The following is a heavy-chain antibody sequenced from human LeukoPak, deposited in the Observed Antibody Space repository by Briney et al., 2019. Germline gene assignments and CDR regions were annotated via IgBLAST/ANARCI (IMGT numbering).Heavy chain of an antibody. CDR3: ATRGGLTPNTLAM. CDR1: GYNFSVYY. V-gene: IGHV1-2*02. J-gene: IGHJ3*01. CDR2: MDPNSGET. Sequence: GASVKVSCKGSGYNFSVYYMHWVRQAPGQGLEWMGWMDPNSGETIYAPKFQGRVSMTRDTSITTDYMELSSLTFDDSAMYYCATRGGLTPNTLAMWGHGTMVTVSS. D-gene: IGHD2-15*01.